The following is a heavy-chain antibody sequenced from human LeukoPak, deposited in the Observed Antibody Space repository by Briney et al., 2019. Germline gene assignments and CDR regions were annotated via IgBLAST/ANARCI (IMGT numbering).Heavy chain of an antibody. CDR3: VRDGDTSGYTN. V-gene: IGHV3-7*01. D-gene: IGHD3-22*01. CDR2: IKQDGSEK. CDR1: GFTFSSYW. J-gene: IGHJ4*02. Sequence: TGGSLRLSCAASGFTFSSYWMRWVRQAPGKGLEWVANIKQDGSEKYYVDSVKGRFTISRDNAKNSLYLQMNSLRAEDTAVYSCVRDGDTSGYTNWGQGTLVTVSS.